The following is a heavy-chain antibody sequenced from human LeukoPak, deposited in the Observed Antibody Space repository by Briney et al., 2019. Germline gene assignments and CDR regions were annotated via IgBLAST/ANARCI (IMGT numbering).Heavy chain of an antibody. J-gene: IGHJ4*02. V-gene: IGHV3-11*01. Sequence: TAGGSLRLSCAASGFTFSDYYMSWIRQAPVKGLEWVSYISSSGSTIYYADSVKGRFTISRDNAKNSLYLQMNSLRAEDTAVYYCAKHENTVWIVVVPAAMVWDYWGQGTLVTVSS. CDR3: AKHENTVWIVVVPAAMVWDY. D-gene: IGHD2-2*01. CDR2: ISSSGSTI. CDR1: GFTFSDYY.